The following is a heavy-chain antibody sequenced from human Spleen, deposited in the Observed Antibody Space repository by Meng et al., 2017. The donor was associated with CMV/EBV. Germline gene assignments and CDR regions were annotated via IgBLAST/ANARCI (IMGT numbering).Heavy chain of an antibody. CDR2: INSDGSST. CDR3: ASGMWGVIDY. D-gene: IGHD3-10*01. J-gene: IGHJ4*02. CDR1: GFTFSSYW. Sequence: GESLKISCAASGFTFSSYWMHWVRQAPGKGLVWVSRINSDGSSTSYADSVKGRFTISRDNAKNTLYLQMNSLRAEDTAVYYCASGMWGVIDYWGQGTLVTVSS. V-gene: IGHV3-74*01.